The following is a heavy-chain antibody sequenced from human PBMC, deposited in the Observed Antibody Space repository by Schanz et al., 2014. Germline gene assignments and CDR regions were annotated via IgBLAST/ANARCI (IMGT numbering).Heavy chain of an antibody. CDR1: RYPFTAYY. J-gene: IGHJ3*02. D-gene: IGHD6-13*01. V-gene: IGHV1-2*06. CDR3: ARNIIATARAYDI. CDR2: INPNSGGT. Sequence: QVQLVQSGSEVKKPGASVKVSCKASRYPFTAYYMHWVRQAPGQGLEWMGRINPNSGGTNYAQKFQGRVTMTRDTSITTAYMELGRLSSDDTAVYYCARNIIATARAYDIWGQGTMVTVSS.